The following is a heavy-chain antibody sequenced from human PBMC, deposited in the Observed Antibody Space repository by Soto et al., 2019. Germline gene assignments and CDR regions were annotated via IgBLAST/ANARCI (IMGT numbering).Heavy chain of an antibody. CDR2: ISWNSGSI. D-gene: IGHD2-15*01. CDR1: GFTFDDYA. V-gene: IGHV3-9*01. J-gene: IGHJ6*03. CDR3: ARDWPLYCSGGSCALYYMYV. Sequence: GGSLRLSCAASGFTFDDYAMHWVRQAPGKGLEWVSGISWNSGSIGYADSVKGRFTISRDNAKNSLYLQMNSLRAEDTAVYYCARDWPLYCSGGSCALYYMYVWGKGTTVTVSS.